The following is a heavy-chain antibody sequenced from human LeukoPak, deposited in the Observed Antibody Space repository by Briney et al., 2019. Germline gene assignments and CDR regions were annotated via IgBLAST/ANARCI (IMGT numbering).Heavy chain of an antibody. J-gene: IGHJ4*02. V-gene: IGHV1-2*04. CDR2: INPNSGGT. Sequence: GASAKVSCKASGYTFTGYYMHWVRQAPGQGLEWMGWINPNSGGTNYAQKFQGWVTMTRDTSISTAYMELSRLRSDDTAVYYCARGDYGGFNDFDYWGQGTLVTVSS. CDR1: GYTFTGYY. CDR3: ARGDYGGFNDFDY. D-gene: IGHD4-23*01.